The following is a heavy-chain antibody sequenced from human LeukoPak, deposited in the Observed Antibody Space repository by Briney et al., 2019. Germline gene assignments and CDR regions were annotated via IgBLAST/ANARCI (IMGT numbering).Heavy chain of an antibody. CDR1: GFTFSYFY. J-gene: IGHJ4*02. V-gene: IGHV3-11*01. CDR2: ISSSGSTI. CDR3: AKRGVLWFGELLGPSYYFDY. Sequence: GGSLRLSCAASGFTFSYFYMTWIRQAPGKGLEWVSYISSSGSTIYYADSVKGRFTISRDNAKNSLYLQMNSLRAEDTAVYYCAKRGVLWFGELLGPSYYFDYWGQGTLVTVSS. D-gene: IGHD3-10*01.